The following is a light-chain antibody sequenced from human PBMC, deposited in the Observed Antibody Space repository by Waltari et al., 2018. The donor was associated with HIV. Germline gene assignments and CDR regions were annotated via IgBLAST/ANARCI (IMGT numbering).Light chain of an antibody. Sequence: QSALTQPASVSGSPGQSISISCSGTSSDVGAYDYVSWYHQHPGEAPTLLLYVVKKRPSGISNRFSGSKSGNTASLTISGLQVEDEAHYYCSSYSASGTLVLFGGGTRLTVL. J-gene: IGLJ2*01. CDR1: SSDVGAYDY. CDR3: SSYSASGTLVL. V-gene: IGLV2-14*01. CDR2: VVK.